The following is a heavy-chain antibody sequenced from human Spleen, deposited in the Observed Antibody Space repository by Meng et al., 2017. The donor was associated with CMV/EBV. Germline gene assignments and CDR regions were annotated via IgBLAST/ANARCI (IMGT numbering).Heavy chain of an antibody. CDR3: AKDIVVVPAAEYDY. CDR1: GFTFSSYA. J-gene: IGHJ4*02. V-gene: IGHV3-23*01. Sequence: GESLKISCAASGFTFSSYAMSWVRQATGKGLEWVSAISGSGGSTYYADSVKGRFTISRDNSKNTLHLQMNSLRAEDTAVYYCAKDIVVVPAAEYDYWGQGTLVTVSS. D-gene: IGHD2-2*01. CDR2: ISGSGGST.